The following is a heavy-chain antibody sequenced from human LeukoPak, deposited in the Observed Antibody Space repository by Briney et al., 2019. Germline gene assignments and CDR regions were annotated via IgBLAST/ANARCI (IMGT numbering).Heavy chain of an antibody. CDR2: IHPNTVVT. CDR3: ARGVGDQPDY. CDR1: GYTFTDYY. D-gene: IGHD3-10*01. Sequence: ASVKVSCKASGYTFTDYYIHWVRQAPGQGLEWMGWIHPNTVVTNFDQKFQGRVTMTRDTSISTAYMELSRLRSDDTAVYYCARGVGDQPDYWGQGTLVTVSS. J-gene: IGHJ4*02. V-gene: IGHV1-2*02.